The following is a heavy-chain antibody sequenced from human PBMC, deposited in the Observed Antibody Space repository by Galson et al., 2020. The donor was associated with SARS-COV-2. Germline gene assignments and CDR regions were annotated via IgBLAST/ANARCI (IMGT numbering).Heavy chain of an antibody. V-gene: IGHV3-15*01. CDR1: GFTFSNAW. CDR2: IKSKTDGGTT. D-gene: IGHD6-19*01. Sequence: GESLKISCAAYGFTFSNAWMSWVRQDPGKGLEWVGHIKSKTDGGTTDYAAPVKGRFTISRDDSKNTLFLQMNSLKTDDTAVYYCTAVVPRHSGYTSGWYYYYYGMDVWGQGTTVTVSS. CDR3: TAVVPRHSGYTSGWYYYYYGMDV. J-gene: IGHJ6*02.